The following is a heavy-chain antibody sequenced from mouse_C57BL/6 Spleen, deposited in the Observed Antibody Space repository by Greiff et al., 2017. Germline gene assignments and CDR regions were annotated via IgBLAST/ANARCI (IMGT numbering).Heavy chain of an antibody. V-gene: IGHV5-4*01. CDR3: ARDPDYDVGFAD. Sequence: EVQLVESGGGLVKPGGSLKLSCAASGFTFSSYAMSWVRQTPEKRLEWVATISDGGSYTYYPDNVKGRFTISRDNAKNNLYLQMSHLKSEDTAMYYCARDPDYDVGFADWGQGTLVTVSA. CDR2: ISDGGSYT. CDR1: GFTFSSYA. D-gene: IGHD2-4*01. J-gene: IGHJ3*01.